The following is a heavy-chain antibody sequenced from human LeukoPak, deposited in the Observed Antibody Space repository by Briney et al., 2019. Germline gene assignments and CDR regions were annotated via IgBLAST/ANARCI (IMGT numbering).Heavy chain of an antibody. CDR3: ASNSYDSSGYYYS. Sequence: GGSLRLSCEASGFTFSSYSMNWVRQAPGKGLEWVSSISSSSSYIYYADSVKGRFTISRDNAKNSLYLQMNSLRAEDTAVYYCASNSYDSSGYYYSWGLGTLVTVSS. CDR2: ISSSSSYI. CDR1: GFTFSSYS. D-gene: IGHD3-22*01. J-gene: IGHJ4*02. V-gene: IGHV3-21*01.